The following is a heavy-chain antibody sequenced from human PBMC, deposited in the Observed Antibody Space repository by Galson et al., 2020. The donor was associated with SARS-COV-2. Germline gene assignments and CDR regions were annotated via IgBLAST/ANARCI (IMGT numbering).Heavy chain of an antibody. CDR2: IYNSGST. CDR3: ARQYAIGYGTGSYNY. J-gene: IGHJ4*02. Sequence: SETLSLTCAVSGYSISSGYYWGWIRQPPGKGLEWIGSIYNSGSTYYNPSLTSRVTISVDTSKNQFSLKLSSVTAADTAVYYCARQYAIGYGTGSYNYWGQGTLVTVSS. V-gene: IGHV4-38-2*01. CDR1: GYSISSGYY. D-gene: IGHD3-10*01.